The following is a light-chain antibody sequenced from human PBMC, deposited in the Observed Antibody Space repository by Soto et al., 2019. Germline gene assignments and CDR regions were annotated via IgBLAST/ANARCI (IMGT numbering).Light chain of an antibody. V-gene: IGKV3-11*01. CDR3: QQRSYGLT. Sequence: IVLTQSPATLSLSPGQRATLSCRASQSVGNYLAWYKQKPGQAPRLVIYDVSNRATGIPARVSGSGSGTDFSLTISSLDPDDFAVYYCQQRSYGLTFGPGTKVDFK. J-gene: IGKJ3*01. CDR2: DVS. CDR1: QSVGNY.